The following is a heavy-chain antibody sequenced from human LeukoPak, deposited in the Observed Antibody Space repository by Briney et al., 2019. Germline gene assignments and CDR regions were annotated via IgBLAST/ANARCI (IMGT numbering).Heavy chain of an antibody. CDR3: ATKQWLAPPPDS. V-gene: IGHV3-74*01. D-gene: IGHD6-19*01. J-gene: IGHJ4*02. CDR1: GFTFSKYW. Sequence: GGSLRLSCAASGFTFSKYWMLWVRQAPGKRLESVSRINTDGTVTTYADSVKGRFTVSRDNADNTMFLRMNSVRDEDTAVYYCATKQWLAPPPDSWGQGTPVTVSS. CDR2: INTDGTVT.